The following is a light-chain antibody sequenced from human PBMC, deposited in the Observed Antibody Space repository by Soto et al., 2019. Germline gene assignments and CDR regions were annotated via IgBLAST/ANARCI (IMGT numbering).Light chain of an antibody. V-gene: IGKV3-20*01. J-gene: IGKJ5*01. Sequence: EIVLTQSPATLSLSPGERATLSCRASQSVSSYLAWYQQKPGQAPRLLIYDASNRATGIPDRLSGSGSGTDFTLTISRLEPEDFAVYYCQQYGSSITFGQGTRLEIK. CDR3: QQYGSSIT. CDR1: QSVSSY. CDR2: DAS.